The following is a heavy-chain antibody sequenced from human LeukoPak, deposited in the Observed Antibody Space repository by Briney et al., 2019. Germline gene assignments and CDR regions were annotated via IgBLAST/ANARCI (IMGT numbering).Heavy chain of an antibody. Sequence: GASVKVSCKASGYTFTSYGISWVRQAPGQGLEWMGWISAYNGNTNYAQKLQGRVTMTTDTSTSTAYMELRSLRSDDTAMYYCASFSFVADYYDSSGSAFDIWGQGTMVTVSS. J-gene: IGHJ3*02. V-gene: IGHV1-18*01. CDR1: GYTFTSYG. D-gene: IGHD3-22*01. CDR3: ASFSFVADYYDSSGSAFDI. CDR2: ISAYNGNT.